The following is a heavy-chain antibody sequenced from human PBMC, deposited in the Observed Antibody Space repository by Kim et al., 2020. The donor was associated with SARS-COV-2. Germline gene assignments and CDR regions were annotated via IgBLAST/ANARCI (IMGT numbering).Heavy chain of an antibody. CDR3: AKEENYDYVWGSYRYDY. CDR2: ISWNSGSI. J-gene: IGHJ6*01. V-gene: IGHV3-9*01. CDR1: GFTFDDYA. D-gene: IGHD3-16*02. Sequence: GGSLRLSCAASGFTFDDYAMHWVRQAPGKGLEWVSGISWNSGSIGYADSVKGRFTISRDNAKNSLYLQMNSLRAEDTALYYCAKEENYDYVWGSYRYDY.